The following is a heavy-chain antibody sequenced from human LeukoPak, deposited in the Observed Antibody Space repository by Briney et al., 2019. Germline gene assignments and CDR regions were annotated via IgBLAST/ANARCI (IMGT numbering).Heavy chain of an antibody. V-gene: IGHV3-15*01. J-gene: IGHJ4*02. CDR2: IKSKTDGGTT. Sequence: GGSLRLSCAASEFTFSDDWMSWGRQAPGKGLEWVGRIKSKTDGGTTDYAAPVKGRFTISRDDSKNLLYLQMKSLKTDDTGVYYCSTGAFWGQGTLVTVSS. CDR3: STGAF. CDR1: EFTFSDDW.